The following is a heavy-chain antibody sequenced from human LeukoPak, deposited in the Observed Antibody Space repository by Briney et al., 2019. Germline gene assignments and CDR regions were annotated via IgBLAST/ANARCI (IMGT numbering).Heavy chain of an antibody. CDR1: GYTFTSYY. D-gene: IGHD3-10*01. V-gene: IGHV1-46*01. CDR2: INPSGGST. CDR3: AKEQSTFGELNP. Sequence: GASVKVSCKASGYTFTSYYMHWVRQAPGQGLEWMGIINPSGGSTSYAQKFQGRVTMTRDTSTSTVYMELSSLRSEDTAVYYCAKEQSTFGELNPWGQGTLVTVSS. J-gene: IGHJ5*02.